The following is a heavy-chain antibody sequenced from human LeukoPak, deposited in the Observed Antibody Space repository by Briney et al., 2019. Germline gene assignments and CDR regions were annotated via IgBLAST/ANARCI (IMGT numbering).Heavy chain of an antibody. J-gene: IGHJ4*02. V-gene: IGHV4-34*01. CDR2: INHSGST. CDR3: ARGRPIDY. CDR1: GGSFSGYY. Sequence: SETLSLTCAVYGGSFSGYYWSWIRQPPGKGLEWVGEINHSGSTNYNPSLKSRVTISVDTSKNQFSLKLSSVTAADTAVYYCARGRPIDYWGQGTLVTVSS.